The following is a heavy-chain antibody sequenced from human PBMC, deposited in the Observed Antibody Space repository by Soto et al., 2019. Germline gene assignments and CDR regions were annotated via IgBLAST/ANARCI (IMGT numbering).Heavy chain of an antibody. Sequence: EVQLLESGGGLVKPGGSLRLSCTASGFTFSSYSMNWVRRAPGKGLEWVSSISSSSSFIYSAGSVKGRFTISRDNAKNPLYLQMNSLRAADTAVYYCAVGEETGTPYFGHWGQGTLVTVSS. CDR2: ISSSSSFI. J-gene: IGHJ4*02. CDR1: GFTFSSYS. D-gene: IGHD1-7*01. V-gene: IGHV3-21*01. CDR3: AVGEETGTPYFGH.